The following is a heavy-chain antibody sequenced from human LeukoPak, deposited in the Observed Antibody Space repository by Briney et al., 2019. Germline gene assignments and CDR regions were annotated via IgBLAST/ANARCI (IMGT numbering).Heavy chain of an antibody. J-gene: IGHJ4*02. CDR3: ATFSDYGDYHSAY. CDR2: FDPEDGET. CDR1: GYTLTELS. Sequence: ASVKVSCKVSGYTLTELSMHWVRQAPGKGLEWMGGFDPEDGETIYAQKFQGRVTMTEDTSTDTAYMELSSLKSEDTAVYYCATFSDYGDYHSAYWGQGTLVTVSS. V-gene: IGHV1-24*01. D-gene: IGHD4-17*01.